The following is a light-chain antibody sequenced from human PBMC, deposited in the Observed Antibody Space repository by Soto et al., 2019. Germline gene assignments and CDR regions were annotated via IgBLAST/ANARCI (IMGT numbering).Light chain of an antibody. Sequence: DIQMTQSPSSLSASVGDRVTITCRASQGISNYFAWYQQRPGKVPKLLIYAASTLQSGVPSRFSGSGSGTDFTLIITSLQPEDVATYYCQKYNSAPQTFGQGTKVEIK. CDR1: QGISNY. V-gene: IGKV1-27*01. CDR3: QKYNSAPQT. CDR2: AAS. J-gene: IGKJ1*01.